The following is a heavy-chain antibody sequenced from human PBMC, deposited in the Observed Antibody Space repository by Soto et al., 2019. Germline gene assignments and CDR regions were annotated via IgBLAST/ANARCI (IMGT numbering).Heavy chain of an antibody. CDR2: IYYSGTT. V-gene: IGHV4-59*01. D-gene: IGHD2-15*01. Sequence: QVQLRESGPGLVKPSETLSLTCTVSSGSIGTYFWSWIRQPPGKGLEWIGYIYYSGTTNYNPSLKSRVTIFLATSKNQFSLRLSSVTAADTAVYYCARGSGGTYDAFDIWGQGTLVTVSS. CDR3: ARGSGGTYDAFDI. J-gene: IGHJ3*02. CDR1: SGSIGTYF.